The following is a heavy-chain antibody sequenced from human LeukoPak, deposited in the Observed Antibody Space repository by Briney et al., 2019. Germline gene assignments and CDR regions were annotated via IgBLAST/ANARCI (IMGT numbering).Heavy chain of an antibody. Sequence: GGSLRLSCAASGFTFSDYYMSWIRQAPGKGLEWVSYISSSGSTIYYADSVKGRFTISRDNAKNSLYLQMNSLRAEDTAVYYCARDELKRITMVRGVTWGRGTLVTVSS. D-gene: IGHD3-10*01. V-gene: IGHV3-11*04. CDR1: GFTFSDYY. J-gene: IGHJ5*02. CDR3: ARDELKRITMVRGVT. CDR2: ISSSGSTI.